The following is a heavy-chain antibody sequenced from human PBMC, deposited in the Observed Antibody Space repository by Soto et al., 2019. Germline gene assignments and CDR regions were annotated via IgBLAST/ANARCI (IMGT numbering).Heavy chain of an antibody. CDR1: GGSISSCGYF. Sequence: PSETLCLTCVVSGGSISSCGYFWSWIRQPPGKGLEWIGYIYHSGSTYYNPSLKSRVTISVDRSKNQFSLKLSSVTAADTAVYYCARGLGPWGQGTLVT. V-gene: IGHV4-30-2*01. CDR2: IYHSGST. J-gene: IGHJ5*02. D-gene: IGHD3-10*01. CDR3: ARGLGP.